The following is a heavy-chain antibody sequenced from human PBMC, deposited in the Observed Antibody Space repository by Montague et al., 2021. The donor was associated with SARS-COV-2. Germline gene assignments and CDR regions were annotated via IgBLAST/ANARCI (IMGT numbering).Heavy chain of an antibody. CDR1: GFSISSGFY. D-gene: IGHD6-13*01. CDR3: ARVEAQQLAHY. CDR2: VYHSGYT. J-gene: IGHJ4*02. V-gene: IGHV4-38-2*02. Sequence: SETLSLTCSVSGFSISSGFYWAWIRQSPGKGPEWIGTVYHSGYTXYNPSLKGRVTVSIDTSKNQFSLTVTSVTAADTAVYYCARVEAQQLAHYWGQGTLVTVSS.